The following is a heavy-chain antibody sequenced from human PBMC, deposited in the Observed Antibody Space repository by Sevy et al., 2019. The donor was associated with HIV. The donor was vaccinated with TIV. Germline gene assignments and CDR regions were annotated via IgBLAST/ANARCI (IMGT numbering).Heavy chain of an antibody. CDR3: TRDLYGSGWFYFDY. V-gene: IGHV3-49*03. CDR1: GFTFGDYA. J-gene: IGHJ4*02. D-gene: IGHD6-19*01. Sequence: GGSLRLSCIASGFTFGDYAMSWFRQAPGKGLEWVGFIKSKTYGGTTEYATSVKGRFIISRDDSKNIAYLQMNSLKTEDTGVYYCTRDLYGSGWFYFDYWGQGTLVTVSS. CDR2: IKSKTYGGTT.